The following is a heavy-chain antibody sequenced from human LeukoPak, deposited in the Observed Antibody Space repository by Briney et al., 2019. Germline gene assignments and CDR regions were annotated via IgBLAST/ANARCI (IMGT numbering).Heavy chain of an antibody. CDR2: IYPGDSDT. CDR3: ERLNYYDSSGCLDY. D-gene: IGHD3-22*01. CDR1: GYSFTSYW. Sequence: GESLKISCKGSGYSFTSYWIGWVRQIPGKGLEWMGIIYPGDSDTRYSPSFQGQVTISADKSISTAYLQWSSLKASDTAMYYCERLNYYDSSGCLDYWGQGTLVTVSS. J-gene: IGHJ4*02. V-gene: IGHV5-51*01.